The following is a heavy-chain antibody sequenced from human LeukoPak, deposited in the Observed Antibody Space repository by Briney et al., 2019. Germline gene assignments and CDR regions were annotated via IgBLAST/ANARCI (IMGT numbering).Heavy chain of an antibody. CDR3: ARQTYYYDSSGYLIDY. CDR2: IYTSGST. CDR1: GGSISSGSYY. J-gene: IGHJ4*02. Sequence: PSQTLSLTCTVSGGSISSGSYYWSWIRQPAGKGLEWIGRIYTSGSTNYNPSLKSRVTISVDTSKNQFSLKLSSVTAADTAVYYCARQTYYYDSSGYLIDYWGQGTLVTVSS. D-gene: IGHD3-22*01. V-gene: IGHV4-61*02.